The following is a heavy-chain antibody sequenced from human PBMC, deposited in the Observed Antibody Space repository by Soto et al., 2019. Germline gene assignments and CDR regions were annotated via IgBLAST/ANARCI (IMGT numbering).Heavy chain of an antibody. CDR3: ARDRDITYYFDY. CDR2: IWYDGSNK. CDR1: GFTFSSYG. V-gene: IGHV3-33*01. Sequence: LRLSCAASGFTFSSYGMHWVRQAPGKGLEWVAVIWYDGSNKYYADSVKGRFTISRDNSKNTLYLQMNSLRAEDTAVYYCARDRDITYYFDYWGQGTLVTSPQ. D-gene: IGHD2-15*01. J-gene: IGHJ4*02.